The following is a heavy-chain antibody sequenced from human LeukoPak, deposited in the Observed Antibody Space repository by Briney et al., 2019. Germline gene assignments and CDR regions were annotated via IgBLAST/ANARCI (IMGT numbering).Heavy chain of an antibody. J-gene: IGHJ6*03. D-gene: IGHD1-14*01. CDR3: ARVGPWVNPDYYFYYMDV. CDR1: GFTFSSYE. V-gene: IGHV3-48*03. CDR2: ISSSGSTI. Sequence: GGSLRLSCAASGFTFSSYEMNWVRQAPGKGLEWVSYISSSGSTIYYADSVKGRFTISRDNAKNSLYLQMNSLRAEDTAVYYCARVGPWVNPDYYFYYMDVWGKGTTVTVSS.